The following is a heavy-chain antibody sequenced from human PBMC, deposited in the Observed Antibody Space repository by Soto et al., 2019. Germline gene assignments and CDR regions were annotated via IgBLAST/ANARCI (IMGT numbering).Heavy chain of an antibody. CDR3: ARAELRFWQSGLGY. Sequence: SETLSLTCAVYGGSFSGYYWSWIRQPPGKGLEWLGEINHSGSTNYNPSLKSRVTISVDTSKNQFSLKLSSVTAAVTAVYYCARAELRFWQSGLGYWGQGTLVTVSS. J-gene: IGHJ4*02. V-gene: IGHV4-34*01. CDR2: INHSGST. CDR1: GGSFSGYY. D-gene: IGHD3-10*01.